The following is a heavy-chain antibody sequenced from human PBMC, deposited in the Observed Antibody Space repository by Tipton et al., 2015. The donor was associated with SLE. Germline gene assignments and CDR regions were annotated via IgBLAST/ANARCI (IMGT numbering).Heavy chain of an antibody. CDR1: GGSMNTYY. J-gene: IGHJ5*02. CDR3: ARGGTVFGVVLNWFDP. Sequence: TLSLTCTVSGGSMNTYYWNWIRQFPGKGLEWIGYFYYSGSANYNPSLKSRVTISLDKSKNQFSLKLTSVTAADTAVYYCARGGTVFGVVLNWFDPWGQGTLVTVSS. D-gene: IGHD3-3*01. CDR2: FYYSGSA. V-gene: IGHV4-59*01.